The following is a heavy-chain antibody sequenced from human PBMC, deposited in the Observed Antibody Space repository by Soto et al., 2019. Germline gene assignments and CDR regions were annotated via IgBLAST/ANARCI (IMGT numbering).Heavy chain of an antibody. J-gene: IGHJ4*02. CDR3: ATGYNWNYWGGNDY. CDR2: IKSKTDGGTT. V-gene: IGHV3-15*01. CDR1: GFTFSNAW. Sequence: GGSLRLSCAASGFTFSNAWMSWVRQAPGKGLEWVGRIKSKTDGGTTDYAAPVKGRFTISRDESKNTLHLQMNSLKTGETAVYYCATGYNWNYWGGNDYWGQGTLVTVSS. D-gene: IGHD1-7*01.